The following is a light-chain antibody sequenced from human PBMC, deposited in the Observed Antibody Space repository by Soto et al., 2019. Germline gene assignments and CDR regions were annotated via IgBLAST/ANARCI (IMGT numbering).Light chain of an antibody. CDR3: GSYAGKYTFL. CDR1: SSDVGGYTY. Sequence: QSVLTQPRSVSGSPGQSVTISCTGTSSDVGGYTYVSWYQQNAGKPPKLMIYDVTKRPSGVPDRFSGSKSGNTASLTISGLHAEDESDYYCGSYAGKYTFLFGAGTKFTVL. V-gene: IGLV2-11*01. CDR2: DVT. J-gene: IGLJ2*01.